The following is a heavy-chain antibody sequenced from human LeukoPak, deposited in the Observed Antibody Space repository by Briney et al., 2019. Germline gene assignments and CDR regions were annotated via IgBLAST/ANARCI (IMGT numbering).Heavy chain of an antibody. J-gene: IGHJ4*02. V-gene: IGHV3-64*01. CDR2: IGSNGGST. Sequence: GGTLRLSCSASGFTFSTYFMHWVRQAPGKGLEYVSGIGSNGGSTFYANSVRGRFSISRDNSKKTLYLQMGSLRGEDMAVYYCARAPSIAISGVIYFDFWGQGTPVTVSS. D-gene: IGHD3-3*01. CDR1: GFTFSTYF. CDR3: ARAPSIAISGVIYFDF.